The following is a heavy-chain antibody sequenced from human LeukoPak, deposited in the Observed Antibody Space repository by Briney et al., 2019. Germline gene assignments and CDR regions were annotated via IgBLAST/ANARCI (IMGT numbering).Heavy chain of an antibody. Sequence: PSETLSLTCTVSGYSISSGYYWGWIRQPPGKGLEWIGSIYHSGSTYYNPSLKSRVTISVDTSKNQFSLKLSSVTAADTAVYYCASLVVIMYYFDYWGQGTLVTVSS. CDR1: GYSISSGYY. D-gene: IGHD3-22*01. V-gene: IGHV4-38-2*02. CDR2: IYHSGST. CDR3: ASLVVIMYYFDY. J-gene: IGHJ4*02.